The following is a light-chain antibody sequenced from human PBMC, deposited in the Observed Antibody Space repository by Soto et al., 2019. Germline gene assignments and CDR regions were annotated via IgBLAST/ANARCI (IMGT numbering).Light chain of an antibody. J-gene: IGKJ4*01. V-gene: IGKV1-39*01. CDR3: QQSYSIPLT. CDR2: AAS. CDR1: QSISSY. Sequence: DIQMTQSPSSLSASVGDRVTITCRASQSISSYLNWYQQKPGKAPKVLIYAASSLQSGVPSRFSGSGSGTDFTLTISSLQPEDFAIYYCQQSYSIPLTFGGGTKVEIK.